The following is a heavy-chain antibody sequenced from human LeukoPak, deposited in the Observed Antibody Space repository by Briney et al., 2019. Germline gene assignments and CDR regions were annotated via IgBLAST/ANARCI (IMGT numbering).Heavy chain of an antibody. CDR1: GFTLSSYA. D-gene: IGHD3-16*01. V-gene: IGHV3-23*01. J-gene: IGHJ4*02. CDR3: ARDGWGDY. Sequence: GGSLRLSCAASGFTLSSYAMSWVRQAPGKGLEWVSAISGSGGSTYYADSVKGRFTISRDNVKNSLYLQMNSLRAEDTAVYYCARDGWGDYWGQGTLVTVSS. CDR2: ISGSGGST.